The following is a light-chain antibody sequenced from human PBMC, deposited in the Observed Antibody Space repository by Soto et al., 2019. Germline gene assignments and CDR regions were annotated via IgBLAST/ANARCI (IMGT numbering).Light chain of an antibody. J-gene: IGKJ4*01. CDR3: QQYNDWPLT. CDR2: GTS. CDR1: HSVGAN. V-gene: IGKV3D-15*01. Sequence: EIVMTQSPATLSVPPGERATLSCRDSHSVGANVAWYQQKPGQAPRLLIYGTSTRDTGIPVRFSGSGYGTEFTVTISSLQSADSAVYYCQQYNDWPLTFGSGTKVEI.